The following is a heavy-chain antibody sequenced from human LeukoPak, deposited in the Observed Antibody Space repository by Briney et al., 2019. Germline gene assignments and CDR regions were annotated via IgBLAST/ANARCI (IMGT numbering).Heavy chain of an antibody. V-gene: IGHV3-7*01. D-gene: IGHD3-3*01. Sequence: GGSLRLSCAASGFSISSYWMTWVRQAPGKGLEWVANVKEDGSEKYYVDSVKGRFTISRDNAKNSLYLQMNSLRAEDTAVYYCARVVYYDFWSGYFFDYWGQGTLVTVSS. CDR1: GFSISSYW. J-gene: IGHJ4*02. CDR3: ARVVYYDFWSGYFFDY. CDR2: VKEDGSEK.